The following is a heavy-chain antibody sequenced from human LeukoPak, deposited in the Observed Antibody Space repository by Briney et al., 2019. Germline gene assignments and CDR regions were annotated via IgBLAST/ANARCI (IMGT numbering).Heavy chain of an antibody. V-gene: IGHV4-4*07. CDR2: IYTTGSTDST. CDR3: AGFGAGSYY. J-gene: IGHJ4*02. Sequence: SETLSLTCTVSGGSISSSYCCWIRQPAGKGLEWIGRIYTTGSTDSTDFNPSLKSRVTMSVDTSKNQFSLKLGSVTAADTAVYYCAGFGAGSYYWGQGTLVTVSS. D-gene: IGHD3-10*01. CDR1: GGSISSSY.